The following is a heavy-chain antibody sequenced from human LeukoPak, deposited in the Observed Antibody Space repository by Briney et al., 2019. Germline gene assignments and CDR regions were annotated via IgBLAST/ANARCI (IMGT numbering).Heavy chain of an antibody. D-gene: IGHD3-3*01. Sequence: PGGSLRLSCAASGFPFSSYAMSCVRQSPGKGLEWVSAISGSGCSTYYADSVKGRFTISRDNSKDPLYLQMNSLRAEDTGVYYCAARYYDFWSGYYTDGYYYYMDVWGKGTTVSVSS. J-gene: IGHJ6*03. CDR3: AARYYDFWSGYYTDGYYYYMDV. CDR1: GFPFSSYA. V-gene: IGHV3-23*01. CDR2: ISGSGCST.